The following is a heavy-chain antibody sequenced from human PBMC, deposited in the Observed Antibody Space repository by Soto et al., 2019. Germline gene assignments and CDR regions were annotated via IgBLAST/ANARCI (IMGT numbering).Heavy chain of an antibody. CDR2: IYRTGTA. D-gene: IGHD3-9*01. CDR1: GGSISGSDYY. J-gene: IGHJ5*02. V-gene: IGHV4-39*01. CDR3: ARGPPSDRYFDWFQKENWFDP. Sequence: PSETLSLTCTVSGGSISGSDYYWAWLRQPPGKGLEWLGTIYRTGTAYYNPSLKSRVTLSVDTSKNQFFLNLNSVSAADTAVYYCARGPPSDRYFDWFQKENWFDPWGQGTLVTVSS.